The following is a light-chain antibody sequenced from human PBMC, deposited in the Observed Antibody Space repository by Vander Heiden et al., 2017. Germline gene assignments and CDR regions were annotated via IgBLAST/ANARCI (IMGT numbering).Light chain of an antibody. CDR1: ALQKQY. CDR2: KDS. V-gene: IGLV3-25*03. Sequence: SYELTQPPPVSVSPGQTARITCSGDALQKQYAYWYQQKPGQAPVLVIYKDSERPSGIPGRFSGSSSGTTVTLTISGVQAEDEADYYCQSADSSGTYWVFGGGTKLTVL. J-gene: IGLJ3*02. CDR3: QSADSSGTYWV.